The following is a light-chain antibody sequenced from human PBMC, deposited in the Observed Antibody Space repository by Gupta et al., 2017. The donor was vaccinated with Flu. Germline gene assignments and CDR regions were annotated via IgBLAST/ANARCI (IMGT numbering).Light chain of an antibody. J-gene: IGKJ1*01. CDR3: QQYYSYPRT. Sequence: GDRVPITCRASQGISSYLAWYQQKPGKAPKLLSYAASTLQSGVPSRFSGSGSGTDFTLTISCLQSEDFATYYCQQYYSYPRTFGQGTKVEIK. V-gene: IGKV1-8*01. CDR2: AAS. CDR1: QGISSY.